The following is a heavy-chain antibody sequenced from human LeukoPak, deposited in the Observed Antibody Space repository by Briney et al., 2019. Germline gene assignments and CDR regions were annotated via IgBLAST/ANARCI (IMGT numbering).Heavy chain of an antibody. CDR3: ARDTTMITYWFDP. Sequence: ASVKVSCKASGYTFTGYYMHWVRQAPGQGLELMGWINPNSGGTNYAQKFQGRVTMTRDTSVSTAYMELNRLRSDDTGVYYCARDTTMITYWFDPWGQGTLSPSPQ. CDR2: INPNSGGT. V-gene: IGHV1-2*02. D-gene: IGHD5-18*01. CDR1: GYTFTGYY. J-gene: IGHJ5*02.